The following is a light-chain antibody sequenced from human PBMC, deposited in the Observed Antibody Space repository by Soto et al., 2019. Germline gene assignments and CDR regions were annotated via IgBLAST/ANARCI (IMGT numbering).Light chain of an antibody. Sequence: EIELTQSPGTLSLSLGERATLSCRASQSVSNNYLAWYQQKPGQAPRLLIYGASNMATGIPDRFSGSGSGTDFTLTISRLEPEDFAVYYCQQYGSSGTFGQGTKVDIK. CDR1: QSVSNNY. V-gene: IGKV3-20*01. CDR2: GAS. J-gene: IGKJ1*01. CDR3: QQYGSSGT.